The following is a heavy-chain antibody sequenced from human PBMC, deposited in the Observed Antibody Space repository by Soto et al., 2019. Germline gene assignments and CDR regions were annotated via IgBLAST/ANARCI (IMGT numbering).Heavy chain of an antibody. D-gene: IGHD2-8*01. CDR2: IYYSGST. Sequence: NPSETLSLTCIVSGGSISSYYWSWIRQPPGKGLEWIGYIYYSGSTNYNPSLKSRVTISVDTSKNQFSLKLSSVTAADTAVYYCARHYCTTSICQPRFDPWGQGTLVTVSS. CDR1: GGSISSYY. J-gene: IGHJ5*02. V-gene: IGHV4-59*08. CDR3: ARHYCTTSICQPRFDP.